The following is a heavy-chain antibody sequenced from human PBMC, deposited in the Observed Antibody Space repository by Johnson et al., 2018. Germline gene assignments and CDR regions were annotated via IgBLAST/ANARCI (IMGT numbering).Heavy chain of an antibody. D-gene: IGHD4-23*01. J-gene: IGHJ6*03. Sequence: VQLLESGGGVVQXGRSXRLXCAASGFTFSSYAMHWVRQAPGKGLEWVAVISYDGSNKYYADSVKGRFNISRDNSKNTLYLKMNSLRAEDTAVYYCARASDYGGNSEDYMDVWGKGTTVTVSS. CDR1: GFTFSSYA. CDR3: ARASDYGGNSEDYMDV. V-gene: IGHV3-30-3*01. CDR2: ISYDGSNK.